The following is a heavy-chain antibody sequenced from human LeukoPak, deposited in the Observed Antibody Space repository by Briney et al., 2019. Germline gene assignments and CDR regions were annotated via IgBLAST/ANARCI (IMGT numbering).Heavy chain of an antibody. CDR3: ARDLGRSGHHALDY. CDR1: GFTFSSYA. J-gene: IGHJ4*02. Sequence: GGSLRLSCAASGFTFSSYATSWVRQGPGKGLEWGSAISGSGGGTYQADSVKGRFTITRDIAKNRLYLQMNSLRAGDTPVYYCARDLGRSGHHALDYWGQGTLVTVSS. V-gene: IGHV3-23*01. CDR2: ISGSGGGT. D-gene: IGHD1-14*01.